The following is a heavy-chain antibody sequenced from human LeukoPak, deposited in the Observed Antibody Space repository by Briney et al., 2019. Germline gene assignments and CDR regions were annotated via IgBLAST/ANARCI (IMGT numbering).Heavy chain of an antibody. D-gene: IGHD3-16*02. CDR2: ISGSGAST. CDR1: GFTFSSYT. V-gene: IGHV3-23*01. CDR3: VNTFGGVIVNY. Sequence: GGSLRLSCAASGFTFSSYTMSWVRQAPGKGPEWVSGISGSGASTYYADSAKGRFTISRDNSKNTLYLHMNSLRVEDTALYYCVNTFGGVIVNYWGPGTLVTVSS. J-gene: IGHJ4*02.